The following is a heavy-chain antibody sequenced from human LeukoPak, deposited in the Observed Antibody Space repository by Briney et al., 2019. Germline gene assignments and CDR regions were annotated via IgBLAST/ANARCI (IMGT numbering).Heavy chain of an antibody. CDR1: GGTFSSYA. CDR3: ARGIVGAEGQYYFDY. V-gene: IGHV1-69*13. Sequence: SVKVSCKASGGTFSSYAISWVRQAPGQGLEWMGGIIPIFGTANYAQKFQGRVTITADESTSTAYMELSSLRSEDTAVYYCARGIVGAEGQYYFDYWGQGTLVTVSS. J-gene: IGHJ4*02. D-gene: IGHD1-26*01. CDR2: IIPIFGTA.